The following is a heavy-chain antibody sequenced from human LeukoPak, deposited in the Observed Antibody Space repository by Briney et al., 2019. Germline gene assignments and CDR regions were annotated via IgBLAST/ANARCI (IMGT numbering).Heavy chain of an antibody. V-gene: IGHV4-39*07. CDR2: ISYSGST. J-gene: IGHJ3*02. CDR1: GGSISSSSYY. CDR3: ARSNRRGSYYRAFDI. Sequence: SETLSLTCTVSGGSISSSSYYWGWIRQPPGKGLEWIGSISYSGSTHYNPSLKSRVTISVDTSKNQFSLKLSSVTAADTAVYYCARSNRRGSYYRAFDIWGQGTMVTVSS. D-gene: IGHD1-26*01.